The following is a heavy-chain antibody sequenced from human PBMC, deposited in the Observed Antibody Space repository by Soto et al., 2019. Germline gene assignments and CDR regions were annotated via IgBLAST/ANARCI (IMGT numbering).Heavy chain of an antibody. D-gene: IGHD3-16*01. Sequence: EVQLLETGGGLVQPGGSLRLSCVGSGFTFISYAMNWVRQAPGKGLEWVSGISGGGDRTFDADSVKGRFTIFRDNSKNTVNLQMNSLRADDTAVYYCARKVLGSTSRPDYWYFDLWGRGTLVTVSS. CDR2: ISGGGDRT. J-gene: IGHJ2*01. CDR1: GFTFISYA. V-gene: IGHV3-23*01. CDR3: ARKVLGSTSRPDYWYFDL.